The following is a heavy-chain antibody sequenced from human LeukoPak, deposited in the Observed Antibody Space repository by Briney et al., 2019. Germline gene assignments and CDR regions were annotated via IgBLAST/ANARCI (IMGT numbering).Heavy chain of an antibody. CDR1: GFTVSSNY. J-gene: IGHJ5*02. CDR3: AINPASGYSSSWYEH. V-gene: IGHV3-53*01. CDR2: IYGGGSS. Sequence: GGSLRLSCAASGFTVSSNYMSWVRQAPGKGLEWVSVIYGGGSSYYADSVKGRFTISRDNSKNTLYLQMNSLRAEDTAVYYCAINPASGYSSSWYEHWGQGTLVTVSS. D-gene: IGHD6-13*01.